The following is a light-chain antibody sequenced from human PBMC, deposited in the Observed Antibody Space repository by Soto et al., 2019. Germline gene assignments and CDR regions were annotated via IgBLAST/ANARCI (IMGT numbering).Light chain of an antibody. CDR3: HQYHNFPRT. Sequence: DIQMTQSPSTLSASVGDRVTITCRASQSISRLLAWYQQKPGKAPKLLIYKASSLESGVPSRFSGGGCGEEFTITVSSLQPDDFATYYCHQYHNFPRTFGQGTKVDIK. V-gene: IGKV1-5*03. CDR1: QSISRL. CDR2: KAS. J-gene: IGKJ1*01.